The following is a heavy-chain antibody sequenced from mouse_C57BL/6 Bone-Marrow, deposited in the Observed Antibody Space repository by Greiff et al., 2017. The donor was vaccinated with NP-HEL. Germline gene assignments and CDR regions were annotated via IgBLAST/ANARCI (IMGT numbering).Heavy chain of an antibody. V-gene: IGHV1-81*01. CDR3: ARSGGTTVVAPYYYAMDY. Sequence: QVQLQQSGAELARPGASVKLSCKASGYTFTSYGISWVKQRTGQGLEWIGEIYPRSGNTYYNEKFKGKATLTADKSSSTAYMELRSLTSEDSAVYFCARSGGTTVVAPYYYAMDYWGQGTSVTVSS. D-gene: IGHD1-1*01. CDR1: GYTFTSYG. CDR2: IYPRSGNT. J-gene: IGHJ4*01.